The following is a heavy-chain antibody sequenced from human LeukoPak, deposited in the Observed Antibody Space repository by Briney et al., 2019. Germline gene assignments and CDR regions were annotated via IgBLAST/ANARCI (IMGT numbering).Heavy chain of an antibody. CDR1: GYTFTDYN. J-gene: IGHJ5*02. Sequence: ASVKVSCKTSGYTFTDYNLHWVRQAPGQRLEWMGIIKPSGGDTSYAQTFQGRVFMTRDTSTSTAYMELRSLRSDDTAVYYCARDRLYSGYDSSQVAANWFDPWGQGTLVTVSS. CDR2: IKPSGGDT. CDR3: ARDRLYSGYDSSQVAANWFDP. V-gene: IGHV1-46*01. D-gene: IGHD5-12*01.